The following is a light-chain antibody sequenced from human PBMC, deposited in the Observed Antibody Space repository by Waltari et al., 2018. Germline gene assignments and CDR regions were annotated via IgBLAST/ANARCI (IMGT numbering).Light chain of an antibody. V-gene: IGLV2-11*01. J-gene: IGLJ2*01. CDR1: SSDVGGYNF. CDR2: DVP. CDR3: CSYAGP. Sequence: QSALTQPRSVSGSPGQSVAIPCTGTSSDVGGYNFVSWYQQPPGKAPQLMIYDVPKRPSGVPDRFSGSKSGNTASLTISGLQADDEADYYCCSYAGPFGGGTKLTVL.